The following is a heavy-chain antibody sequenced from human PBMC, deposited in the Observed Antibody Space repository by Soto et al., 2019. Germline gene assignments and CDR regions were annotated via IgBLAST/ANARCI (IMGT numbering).Heavy chain of an antibody. CDR2: IIPILGIA. CDR3: ASCCSGSSHWFDP. Sequence: GASVKVSCKASGGTFSSYTISWVRQAPGQGLEWMGRIIPILGIANYAQKFQGRVTITADKSTSTAYMELSSLRSEDTAVYYCASCCSGSSHWFDPWGQGTLVTVSS. D-gene: IGHD2-15*01. J-gene: IGHJ5*02. V-gene: IGHV1-69*02. CDR1: GGTFSSYT.